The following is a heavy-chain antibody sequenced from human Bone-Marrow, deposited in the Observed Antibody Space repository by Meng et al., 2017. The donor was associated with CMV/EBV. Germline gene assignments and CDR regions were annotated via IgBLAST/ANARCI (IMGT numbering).Heavy chain of an antibody. J-gene: IGHJ4*02. V-gene: IGHV3-15*01. CDR3: ARVGGSHYSDY. D-gene: IGHD1-26*01. CDR1: GFTFNYSW. CDR2: IKSKTDGGTT. Sequence: GESLKISCAASGFTFNYSWISWVRQAPGKGLEWVGRIKSKTDGGTTDYTAPVKGRFTISRDDSKNTLYLQMNSLKTEDTAVYYCARVGGSHYSDYWGQGTLVTVSS.